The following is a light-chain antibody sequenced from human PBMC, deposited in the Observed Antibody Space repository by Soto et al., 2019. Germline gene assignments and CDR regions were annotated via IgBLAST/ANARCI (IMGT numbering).Light chain of an antibody. CDR2: DAS. J-gene: IGKJ1*01. Sequence: DIQMTQSPSTLSASVGDRVTITCRASQSIRGWLAWYQQKPGKAPKLLIYDASTLEGGVPSRFSGSGSGTEFTLTISSLQPDDFATYYCQQYYIFVTFGQGTKVEIK. CDR1: QSIRGW. CDR3: QQYYIFVT. V-gene: IGKV1-5*01.